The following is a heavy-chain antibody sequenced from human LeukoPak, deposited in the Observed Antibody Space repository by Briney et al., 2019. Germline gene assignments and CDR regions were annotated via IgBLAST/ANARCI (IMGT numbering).Heavy chain of an antibody. V-gene: IGHV5-51*01. CDR1: GYRFTSYW. D-gene: IGHD2-15*01. CDR3: ARHRQYCSGGSCYSGYYYYYYMDV. CDR2: IYPGDSDT. J-gene: IGHJ6*03. Sequence: PGESLKISCKGSGYRFTSYWIGWVRQMPGKGLEWMGIIYPGDSDTRYSPSFQGQVTISADKSISTAYLQWSSLKASDTAMYYCARHRQYCSGGSCYSGYYYYYYMDVWGKGTTVTISS.